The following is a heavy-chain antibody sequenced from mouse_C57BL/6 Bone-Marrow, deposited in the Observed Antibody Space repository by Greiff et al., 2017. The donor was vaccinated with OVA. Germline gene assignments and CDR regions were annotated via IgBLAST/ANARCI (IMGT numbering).Heavy chain of an antibody. V-gene: IGHV5-16*01. CDR1: GFTFSDYY. D-gene: IGHD3-3*01. CDR2: INYDGSST. Sequence: EVKLMESEGGLVQPGSSMKLSCTASGFTFSDYYMAWVRQVPEKGLEWVANINYDGSSTYYLDSLKSRFIIARDNAKNSLYLQMSRRKSEETTTYDCERGGWDWDFDVWGTGTTVTVSS. CDR3: ERGGWDWDFDV. J-gene: IGHJ1*03.